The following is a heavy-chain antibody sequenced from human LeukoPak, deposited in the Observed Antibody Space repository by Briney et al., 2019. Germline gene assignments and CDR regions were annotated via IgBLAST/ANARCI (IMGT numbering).Heavy chain of an antibody. D-gene: IGHD3-10*01. CDR1: GFTFSSYG. CDR3: AKDVLLWFGELLEPDY. J-gene: IGHJ4*02. CDR2: ISYDGSNK. V-gene: IGHV3-30*18. Sequence: GRSLRLSCAASGFTFSSYGMHWVRQAPGKGLEWVAVISYDGSNKYYADSVKGRFTISRDNSKNTLYLQMNSLRAEDTAVYYCAKDVLLWFGELLEPDYWGQGTLVTVSS.